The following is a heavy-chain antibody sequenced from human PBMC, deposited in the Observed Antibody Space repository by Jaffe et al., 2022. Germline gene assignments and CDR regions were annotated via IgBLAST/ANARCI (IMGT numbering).Heavy chain of an antibody. CDR3: ARRYYDILTGYDAFDI. Sequence: QVQLQESGPGLVKPSETLSLTCAVSGYSISSGYYWGWIRQPPGKGLEWIGSIYHSGSTYYNPSLKSRVTISVDTSKNQFSLKLSSVTAADTAVYYCARRYYDILTGYDAFDIWGQGTMVTVSS. CDR1: GYSISSGYY. V-gene: IGHV4-38-2*01. J-gene: IGHJ3*02. CDR2: IYHSGST. D-gene: IGHD3-9*01.